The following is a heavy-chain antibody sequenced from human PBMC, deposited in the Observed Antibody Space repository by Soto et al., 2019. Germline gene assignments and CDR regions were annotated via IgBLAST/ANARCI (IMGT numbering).Heavy chain of an antibody. D-gene: IGHD2-2*02. CDR3: ARVAVPAAIRGDWFDP. Sequence: GSSVKVSCKASGYTFTGYYMHWVRQAPGQGLEWMGWINPNSGGTNYAQKFQGRVTMTRDTSISTAYMELSRLRSDDTAVYYCARVAVPAAIRGDWFDPWGQGTLVTVSS. V-gene: IGHV1-2*02. J-gene: IGHJ5*02. CDR1: GYTFTGYY. CDR2: INPNSGGT.